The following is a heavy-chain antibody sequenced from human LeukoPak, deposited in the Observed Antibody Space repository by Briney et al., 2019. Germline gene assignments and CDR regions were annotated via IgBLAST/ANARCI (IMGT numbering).Heavy chain of an antibody. J-gene: IGHJ2*01. CDR3: ARGYDFWSGYYTLPNWYFDL. CDR2: IYYSGST. Sequence: PSQTLSLTCTVSGGSISSGGYYWSWIRQHPGKGLEWIGYIYYSGSTYYNPSLKSRVTISVDTSKNQFSLKLSSVTAADTAVYYCARGYDFWSGYYTLPNWYFDLWGRGTLVTVSS. D-gene: IGHD3-3*01. V-gene: IGHV4-31*03. CDR1: GGSISSGGYY.